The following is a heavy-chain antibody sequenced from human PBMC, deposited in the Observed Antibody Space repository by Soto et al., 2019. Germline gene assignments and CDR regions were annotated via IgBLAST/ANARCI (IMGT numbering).Heavy chain of an antibody. Sequence: QVQLVQSGAEVKKPGSSVKVSCKASGGTFSSYTISWVRQAPGQGLEWMGRIIPILGIANYAQKFQGRVTITADKSTSTAYMELSSLRSEDTVVYYCVSGSGGPNMDVWGKGTTVTVSS. CDR3: VSGSGGPNMDV. J-gene: IGHJ6*03. V-gene: IGHV1-69*02. D-gene: IGHD3-10*01. CDR2: IIPILGIA. CDR1: GGTFSSYT.